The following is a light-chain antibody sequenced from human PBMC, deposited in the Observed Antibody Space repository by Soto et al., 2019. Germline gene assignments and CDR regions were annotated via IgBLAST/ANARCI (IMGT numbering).Light chain of an antibody. V-gene: IGLV2-23*02. CDR3: CSYARSSTYV. Sequence: QSALTQPASVSGSPGQSITISCTGTSSDVGSYNLVSWYQQHTGKAPKLMIYEVSKRPSGLSNRFSASKAGTAASLTISGLQAEDEADYYCCSYARSSTYVFGTGTKLTVL. CDR1: SSDVGSYNL. J-gene: IGLJ1*01. CDR2: EVS.